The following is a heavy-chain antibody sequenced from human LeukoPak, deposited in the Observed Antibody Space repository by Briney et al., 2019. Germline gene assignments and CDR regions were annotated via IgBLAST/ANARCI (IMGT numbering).Heavy chain of an antibody. CDR2: IKQDGSEK. J-gene: IGHJ5*02. CDR3: ARDHANWNYDLHWFDP. D-gene: IGHD1-7*01. CDR1: GFTFSSYW. V-gene: IGHV3-7*01. Sequence: GGSLRPSCAASGFTFSSYWMSWVRQAPGKGLEWVANIKQDGSEKYYVDSVKGRFTISRDNAKNSLYLQMNSLRAEDTAVYYCARDHANWNYDLHWFDPWGQGTLVTVSS.